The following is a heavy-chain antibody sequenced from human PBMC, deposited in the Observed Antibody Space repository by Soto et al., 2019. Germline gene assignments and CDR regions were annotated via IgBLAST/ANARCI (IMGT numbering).Heavy chain of an antibody. Sequence: SVKVSCKASGGTFSSYAISWLRQAPGQGLEWMGGIIPIFGTANYAQKFQGRVTITADESTSTAYMELSSLRSEDTAVYYCARTDSSSSVIDYWGQGTLVTVSS. D-gene: IGHD6-6*01. V-gene: IGHV1-69*13. CDR1: GGTFSSYA. CDR2: IIPIFGTA. CDR3: ARTDSSSSVIDY. J-gene: IGHJ4*02.